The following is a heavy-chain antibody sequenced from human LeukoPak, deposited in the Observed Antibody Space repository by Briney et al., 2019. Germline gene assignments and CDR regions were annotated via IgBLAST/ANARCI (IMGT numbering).Heavy chain of an antibody. Sequence: SGGSLRLFCAASGFTFSNNWMSWVRQAPGKGLECVANIKKDGSEKYYINSVKGRFTISRDNAKNSVFLQMNSLRAEDTALYYCVKDAGTAWGQGTLVTVSS. J-gene: IGHJ5*02. CDR1: GFTFSNNW. CDR3: VKDAGTA. D-gene: IGHD2-8*02. CDR2: IKKDGSEK. V-gene: IGHV3-7*01.